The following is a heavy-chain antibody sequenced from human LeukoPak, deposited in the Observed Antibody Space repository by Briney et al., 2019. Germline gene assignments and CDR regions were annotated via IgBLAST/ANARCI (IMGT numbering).Heavy chain of an antibody. CDR2: IYYSGST. Sequence: PSQTLSLTCTVSGGSISSSSYYWGWLRQPPGKGLEWVGRIYYSGSTYYDPSLKSRVTISVDTSKNQFSLKLSSVTAADTAVYYCARQPGAIWSGYYRGAFDIWGQGTMVTVSS. D-gene: IGHD3-3*01. CDR1: GGSISSSSYY. J-gene: IGHJ3*02. CDR3: ARQPGAIWSGYYRGAFDI. V-gene: IGHV4-39*01.